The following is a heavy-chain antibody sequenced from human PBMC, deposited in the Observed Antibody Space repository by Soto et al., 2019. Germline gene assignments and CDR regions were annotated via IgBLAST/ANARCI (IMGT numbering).Heavy chain of an antibody. CDR2: VNPSGGST. J-gene: IGHJ5*01. V-gene: IGHV1-46*01. Sequence: VASVKVSCPASGYTCTPYYMHWVRQAPGQGLEWMGIVNPSGGSTSYAQKFQGRVTITRDTSTSTVYMELSSVRSEDTAVYYCAREEDWFDPWGQGSLGTVSS. CDR1: GYTCTPYY. CDR3: AREEDWFDP.